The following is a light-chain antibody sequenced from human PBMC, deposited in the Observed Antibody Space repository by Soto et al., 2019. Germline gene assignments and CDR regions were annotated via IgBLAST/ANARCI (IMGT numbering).Light chain of an antibody. CDR1: QNIAAF. CDR3: QQTYRNPQT. V-gene: IGKV1-39*01. J-gene: IGKJ1*01. Sequence: DVPMTQSPSSLSASVGDRVTITCRASQNIAAFLKWYQQKSGKAPKLLIYAASRLQTGAPSTFSGRASGSDFTPTISSLQPDDFATYDCQQTYRNPQTFGQGTKVQIK. CDR2: AAS.